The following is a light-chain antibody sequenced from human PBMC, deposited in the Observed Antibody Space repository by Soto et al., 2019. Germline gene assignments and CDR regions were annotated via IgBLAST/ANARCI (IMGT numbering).Light chain of an antibody. CDR3: QQRGSWPLT. V-gene: IGKV3-11*01. CDR1: QSVNSY. J-gene: IGKJ4*01. CDR2: DAS. Sequence: EIVLTQSPATLSLSPGERATLSCRASQSVNSYLAWYQQKPGQAPRLLIYDASNRATGIPARFSGSGSGTDFTLTISSLAPEDFAVYYCQQRGSWPLTFGGGTKVDIK.